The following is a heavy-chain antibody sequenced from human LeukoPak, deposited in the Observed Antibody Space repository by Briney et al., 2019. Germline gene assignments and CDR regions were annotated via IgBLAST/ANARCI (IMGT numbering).Heavy chain of an antibody. D-gene: IGHD3-10*01. J-gene: IGHJ4*02. V-gene: IGHV3-23*01. CDR2: ISGSGGST. CDR1: GFTFSNYA. CDR3: VRDRGWYHFDL. Sequence: PGGSLRLSCAAAGFTFSNYAMSWVRQAPGKGLEWVSAISGSGGSTYYADSVKGRFTISRDNSKNTLYLQMNSLRAEDTAVYYCVRDRGWYHFDLWGQGTLVTVSS.